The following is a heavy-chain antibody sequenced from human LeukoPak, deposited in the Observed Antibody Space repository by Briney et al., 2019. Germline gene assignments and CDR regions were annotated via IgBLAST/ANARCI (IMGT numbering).Heavy chain of an antibody. V-gene: IGHV3-11*01. J-gene: IGHJ6*02. CDR1: GFTFSDYY. D-gene: IGHD1-14*01. CDR3: ARDTNNGLDV. Sequence: GGSLRLSCAASGFTFSDYYINWIRPDPGKGLEWVSHISSSGRLMQYADSVKGRFTITRDNAQNFMSLQMNSLKPEDTAVYYCARDTNNGLDVWGRGTTVTVSS. CDR2: ISSSGRLM.